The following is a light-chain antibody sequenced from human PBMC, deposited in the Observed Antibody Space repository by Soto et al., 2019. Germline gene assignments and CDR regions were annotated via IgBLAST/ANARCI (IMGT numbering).Light chain of an antibody. J-gene: IGKJ3*01. V-gene: IGKV3-20*01. CDR1: QSVSSPY. CDR2: GAS. CDR3: QQYGSSPFT. Sequence: EVVLTQSPVTLSLSPGERATLSCRASQSVSSPYLAWYQQKPGQPPRLLIYGASSRATDIPDRFIGSGSGTEFTLTIGSLAPEDFAMYYCQQYGSSPFTFGPGTKVDI.